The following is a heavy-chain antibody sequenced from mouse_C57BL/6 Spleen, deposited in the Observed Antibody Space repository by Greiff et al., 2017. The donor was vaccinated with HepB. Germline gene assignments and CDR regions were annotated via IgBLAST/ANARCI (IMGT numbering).Heavy chain of an antibody. CDR3: ARPFSSTVVEGAWFAY. CDR1: GYTFTSYW. D-gene: IGHD1-1*01. CDR2: IYPGSGST. V-gene: IGHV1-55*01. J-gene: IGHJ3*01. Sequence: QVQLQQPGAELVKPGASVKMSCKASGYTFTSYWITWVKQRPGQGLEWIGDIYPGSGSTNYNEKFKSKATLTVDTSSSTAYMQLSSLTSEDSAVYYCARPFSSTVVEGAWFAYWGQGTLVTVSA.